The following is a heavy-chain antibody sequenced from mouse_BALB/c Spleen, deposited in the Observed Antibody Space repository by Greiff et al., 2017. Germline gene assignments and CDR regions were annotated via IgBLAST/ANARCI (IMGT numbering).Heavy chain of an antibody. J-gene: IGHJ3*01. D-gene: IGHD2-4*01. CDR1: GFNIKDTY. V-gene: IGHV14-3*02. CDR2: IDPANGNT. Sequence: VQLKESGAELVKPGASVKLSCTASGFNIKDTYMHWVKQRPEQGLEWIGRIDPANGNTKYDPKFQGKATITADTSSNTAYLQLSSLTSEDTAVYYCARSYYDYDGAWFAYWGQGTLVTVSA. CDR3: ARSYYDYDGAWFAY.